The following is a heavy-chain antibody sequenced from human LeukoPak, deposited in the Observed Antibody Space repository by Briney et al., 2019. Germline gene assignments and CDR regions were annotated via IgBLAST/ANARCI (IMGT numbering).Heavy chain of an antibody. Sequence: ASVKVSRKASGYTFTGYYMHWVRQAPGQGLEWMGWINPNSGGTNYAQKFQGRVTMTRDTSISTAYMELSRLRSDDTAVYYCASGYYYDSSGYYYWGQGTLVTVSS. CDR2: INPNSGGT. CDR1: GYTFTGYY. V-gene: IGHV1-2*02. J-gene: IGHJ4*02. D-gene: IGHD3-22*01. CDR3: ASGYYYDSSGYYY.